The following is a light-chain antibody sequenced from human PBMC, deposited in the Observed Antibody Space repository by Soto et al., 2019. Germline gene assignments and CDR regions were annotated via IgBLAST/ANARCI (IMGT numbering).Light chain of an antibody. J-gene: IGLJ1*01. CDR2: EGS. V-gene: IGLV2-23*01. CDR3: CSYAGSSTLYV. Sequence: QSALTQPASVSGSPGQSITISYTATTTDVGCYNLFSCYQHHPGKTPKLMIDEGSKGTSGVSNRFSGSKSGDTASLTISGLQAEDEADYHCCSYAGSSTLYVFCPGTKLTVL. CDR1: TTDVGCYNL.